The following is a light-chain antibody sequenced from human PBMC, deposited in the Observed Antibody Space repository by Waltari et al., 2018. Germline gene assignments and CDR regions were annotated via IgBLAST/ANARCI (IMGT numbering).Light chain of an antibody. V-gene: IGKV1-27*01. CDR3: QKYNSAPLT. CDR2: AAS. CDR1: QGISNY. J-gene: IGKJ4*01. Sequence: DIQMTPSPSSLSASVVYRVTITCRASQGISNYLAWYQQKPGKVPKLLIYAASTLQAGVPSRFSGSGSGTDFTLTISSLQPEDGATYYCQKYNSAPLTFDGGTKVEIK.